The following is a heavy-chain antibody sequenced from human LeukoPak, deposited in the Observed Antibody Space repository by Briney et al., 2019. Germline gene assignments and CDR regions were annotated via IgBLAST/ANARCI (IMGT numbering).Heavy chain of an antibody. J-gene: IGHJ4*02. CDR3: AKDRSCTNDICHGDFDY. D-gene: IGHD2-8*01. CDR2: ISGSGGST. V-gene: IGHV3-23*01. Sequence: GGSLRLSCAASGFTFSSYAVSWVRQAPGKGLEWIASISGSGGSTYSADSVKGRFTISRDNSKNTLYLQMNSLRAEDTALYYCAKDRSCTNDICHGDFDYWGQGTLVTVSS. CDR1: GFTFSSYA.